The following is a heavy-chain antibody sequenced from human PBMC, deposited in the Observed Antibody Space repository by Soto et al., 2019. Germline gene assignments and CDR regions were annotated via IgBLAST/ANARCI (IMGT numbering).Heavy chain of an antibody. Sequence: QVQLQQWGAGLLKPSETLSLTCAVYGGSFSGYYWSWIRQPPGKGLEWIGEINHSGRTNYNPSLRSRVTISVGTSKNQFFLKLSSVTAADTAVYYCAIPFGWERHKSYYYGMDVWGQGTTVTVSS. CDR2: INHSGRT. V-gene: IGHV4-34*01. CDR3: AIPFGWERHKSYYYGMDV. J-gene: IGHJ6*02. D-gene: IGHD1-26*01. CDR1: GGSFSGYY.